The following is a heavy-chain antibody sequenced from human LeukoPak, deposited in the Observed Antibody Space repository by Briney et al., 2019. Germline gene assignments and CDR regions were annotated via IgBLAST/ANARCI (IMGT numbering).Heavy chain of an antibody. Sequence: ASVKVSCKASGYTFTSYDINWVRQATGQGLEWMGWMNPNSGNTGYAQKFQGRVTMTRNTSISTAYMELSSLRSEDTAVYYCARGRLPSGWLVYWGQGTLVTVSS. CDR2: MNPNSGNT. CDR3: ARGRLPSGWLVY. V-gene: IGHV1-8*01. J-gene: IGHJ4*02. D-gene: IGHD6-19*01. CDR1: GYTFTSYD.